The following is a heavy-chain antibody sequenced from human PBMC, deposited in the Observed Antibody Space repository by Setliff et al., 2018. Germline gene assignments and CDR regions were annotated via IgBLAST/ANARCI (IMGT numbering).Heavy chain of an antibody. CDR2: MNPDSGHA. CDR3: ARKGWGDY. Sequence: ASVKVSCKASGYTFNTYDINWVRQATGQGLEWMGWMNPDSGHAGFSQKFKGRVSMTSDTSINTAYMELSDLRSEDTGIYYCARKGWGDYWGQGSLVTVSS. CDR1: GYTFNTYD. V-gene: IGHV1-8*02. D-gene: IGHD1-26*01. J-gene: IGHJ4*02.